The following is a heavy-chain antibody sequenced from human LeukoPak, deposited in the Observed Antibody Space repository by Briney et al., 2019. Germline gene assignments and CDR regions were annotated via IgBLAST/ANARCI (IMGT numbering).Heavy chain of an antibody. CDR3: AIITGIDY. CDR2: INPSGGST. V-gene: IGHV1-46*01. J-gene: IGHJ4*02. CDR1: GYTFTGYH. Sequence: ASVKVSCKASGYTFTGYHIHWVRQAPGQGLEWMGIINPSGGSTSYAQKFQGRVTMTRDTSTSTVYMELSSLRSEDTAVYYCAIITGIDYWGQGTLVTVSS. D-gene: IGHD2-8*02.